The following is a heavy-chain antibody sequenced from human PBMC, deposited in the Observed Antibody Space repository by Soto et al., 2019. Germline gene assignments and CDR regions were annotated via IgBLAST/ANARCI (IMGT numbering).Heavy chain of an antibody. Sequence: SQTLSLTCAISGDSVSSNSAAWNWIRLSPSRGLEWLARTYFRSRWYNDYAVSVRSRITVNPDTSKNQFSLQLTSVTPEDTAVYYCAGTTSHQWYYMDVWGKGTTVTVSS. J-gene: IGHJ6*03. V-gene: IGHV6-1*01. D-gene: IGHD1-7*01. CDR3: AGTTSHQWYYMDV. CDR2: TYFRSRWYN. CDR1: GDSVSSNSAA.